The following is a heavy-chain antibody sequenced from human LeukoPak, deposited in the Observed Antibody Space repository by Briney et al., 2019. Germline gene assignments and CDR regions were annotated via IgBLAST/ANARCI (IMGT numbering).Heavy chain of an antibody. CDR1: GFTFSNYS. Sequence: GGSLSLSCAVSGFTFSNYSMSWVRQAPRKGLEWVSVIYIDGNTYYADSVRGRFTISRDNSKNKVYLQMNSLRAEDTAVYYCARGDGYNFFDSWGQGTLVTVSS. CDR3: ARGDGYNFFDS. J-gene: IGHJ4*02. D-gene: IGHD5-24*01. CDR2: IYIDGNT. V-gene: IGHV3-66*01.